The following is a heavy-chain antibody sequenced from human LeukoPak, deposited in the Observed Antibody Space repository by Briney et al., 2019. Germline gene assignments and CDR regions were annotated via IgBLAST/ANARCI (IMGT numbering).Heavy chain of an antibody. CDR2: INTNTGNP. J-gene: IGHJ4*02. Sequence: ASVKVSCKASGYTFTGYYMHWVRQAPGQGLEWMGWINTNTGNPTYAQGFTGRFVFSLDTSVSTAYLQISSLKAEDTAVYYCARAYYDFWSGYAVDYWGQGTLVTVSS. V-gene: IGHV7-4-1*02. CDR1: GYTFTGYY. CDR3: ARAYYDFWSGYAVDY. D-gene: IGHD3-3*01.